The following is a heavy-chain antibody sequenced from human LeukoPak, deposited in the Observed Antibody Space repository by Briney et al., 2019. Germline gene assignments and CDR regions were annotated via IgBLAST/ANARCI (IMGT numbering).Heavy chain of an antibody. CDR1: GFTISSNC. J-gene: IGHJ4*02. Sequence: GGSLRLSCAASGFTISSNCMKWVRQAPGKGLEWVSLIYSGGNTYYADSVKGRFTISRDNSKNTLYLQMNSLRAEDTAVYYCATERDWGQGTLVTVSS. V-gene: IGHV3-53*01. CDR3: ATERD. CDR2: IYSGGNT.